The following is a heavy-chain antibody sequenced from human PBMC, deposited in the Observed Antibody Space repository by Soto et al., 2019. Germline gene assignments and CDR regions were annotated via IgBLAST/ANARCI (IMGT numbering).Heavy chain of an antibody. CDR2: IYYSGNT. V-gene: IGHV4-59*01. CDR3: ARAEPQTYYYYGMAV. Sequence: QVQLQESGPGLVKPSETLSLTCTIAGGSISTYYWSWIRQPPGKGLEWIGTIYYSGNTMYNPALKSRVTMSVDTSRNQISLKLTSVIAADTAVYYCARAEPQTYYYYGMAVWGQGTTVIVSS. J-gene: IGHJ6*02. CDR1: GGSISTYY.